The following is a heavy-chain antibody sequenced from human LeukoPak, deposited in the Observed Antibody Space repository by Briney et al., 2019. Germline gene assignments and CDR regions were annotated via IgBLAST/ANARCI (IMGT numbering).Heavy chain of an antibody. CDR1: GGSISSSSYY. V-gene: IGHV3-7*01. CDR3: ARDGPPRSPTSGWFDP. CDR2: VKQDGGEK. Sequence: TSETLSLTCTVSGGSISSSSYYWGWIRQPPGKGLEWVANVKQDGGEKHYIDSVKGRFTISRDNAENSIYLQMSSLRAEDTAIYYCARDGPPRSPTSGWFDPWGQGTLVTVSS. D-gene: IGHD2-15*01. J-gene: IGHJ5*02.